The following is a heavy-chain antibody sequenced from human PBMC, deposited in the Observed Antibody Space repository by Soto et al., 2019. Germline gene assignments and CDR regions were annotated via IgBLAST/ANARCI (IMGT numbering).Heavy chain of an antibody. CDR3: ARVNDAFDI. CDR1: GGSFSGYY. V-gene: IGHV4-34*01. Sequence: QVQLQQWGAGLLKPSETLSLTCAVYGGSFSGYYWSWIRQPPGKGLEWIGEINHSGSTNYNPSLKSRVTISVDTSKSQCSLKLSSVTAADTAVYYCARVNDAFDIWGQGTMVTVSS. CDR2: INHSGST. J-gene: IGHJ3*02.